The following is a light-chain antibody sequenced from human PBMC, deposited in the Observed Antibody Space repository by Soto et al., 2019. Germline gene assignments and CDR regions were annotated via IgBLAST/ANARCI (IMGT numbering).Light chain of an antibody. CDR3: QQYGSSRT. CDR1: QSFSSSY. Sequence: MFFTQSPVTLSFXXFQXSTLXXGASQSFSSSYLAWYQQKPGQAPRLLIYGASSRATGIPDRFSGSGSGTDFTLTISRLEPEDFAVYYCQQYGSSRTFGQGTKVDIK. CDR2: GAS. J-gene: IGKJ1*01. V-gene: IGKV3-20*01.